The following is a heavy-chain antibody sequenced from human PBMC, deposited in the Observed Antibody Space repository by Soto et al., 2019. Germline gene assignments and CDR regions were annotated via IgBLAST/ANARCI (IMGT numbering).Heavy chain of an antibody. V-gene: IGHV4-59*01. CDR1: GGSISSSS. D-gene: IGHD2-2*01. CDR2: ICNNGRT. J-gene: IGHJ4*02. CDR3: ARARFCTSTSCYHYFDF. Sequence: SETLSLTCTVSGGSISSSSWSWIRQPPGRGLEWIGYICNNGRTDYNPSLKSRVTISVDTSKNHFSLKLSSVTPADTAVYYCARARFCTSTSCYHYFDFWGQGTLVTVSS.